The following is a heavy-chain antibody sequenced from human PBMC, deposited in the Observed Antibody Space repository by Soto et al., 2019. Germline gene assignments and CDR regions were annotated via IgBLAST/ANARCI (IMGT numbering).Heavy chain of an antibody. Sequence: QVQLQESRPGLVKPSQTLSLTCTVSVGSISSGGYYWRWIRQHPGKGLEWIGYIYYTGSTYYKPSLKSRVTISVDTSKNQFSLKLRSVTAADTAVYYCARSVFPWGHGTLVTVSS. CDR3: ARSVFP. J-gene: IGHJ5*02. V-gene: IGHV4-31*03. CDR2: IYYTGST. CDR1: VGSISSGGYY.